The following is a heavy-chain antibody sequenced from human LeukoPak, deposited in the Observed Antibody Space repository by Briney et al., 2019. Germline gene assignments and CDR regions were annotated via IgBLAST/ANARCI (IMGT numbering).Heavy chain of an antibody. CDR3: ARDRRQWELRGDFDC. Sequence: SETLSLTCTVSGGSISSGGYYWSWIRQPPGKGLEWIASIYYSGSTYYNPSLKSRVTISVDTSKNQFSLKVSSVTAADTAVCYCARDRRQWELRGDFDCWGQGTLVTVSS. D-gene: IGHD1-26*01. CDR2: IYYSGST. V-gene: IGHV4-39*07. J-gene: IGHJ4*02. CDR1: GGSISSGGYY.